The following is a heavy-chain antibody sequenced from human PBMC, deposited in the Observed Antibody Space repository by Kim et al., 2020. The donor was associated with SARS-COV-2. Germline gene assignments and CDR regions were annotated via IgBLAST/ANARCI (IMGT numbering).Heavy chain of an antibody. D-gene: IGHD6-13*01. V-gene: IGHV5-51*01. J-gene: IGHJ3*02. Sequence: GESLKISCKGSGYSFTSYWIGWVRQMPGKGLEWMGIIYPGDSDTRYSPSFQGQVTISADKSISTAYLQWSSLKASDTAMYYCARRGGSSSSWRDAFDIWGQGTMVTVSS. CDR1: GYSFTSYW. CDR3: ARRGGSSSSWRDAFDI. CDR2: IYPGDSDT.